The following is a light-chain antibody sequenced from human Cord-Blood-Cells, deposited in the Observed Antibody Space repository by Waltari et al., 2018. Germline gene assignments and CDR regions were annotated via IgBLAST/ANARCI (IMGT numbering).Light chain of an antibody. V-gene: IGKV1-33*01. CDR1: QDISNY. J-gene: IGKJ4*01. Sequence: DIQMTQSRSSLPASVRDRVTITCQASQDISNYLNWYQQKPGKAPKLLIYDASNLETGVPSRFSGSGSGTDFTLTISSLQPEDIATYYCQQYDNLPLTFGGGTKVEIK. CDR2: DAS. CDR3: QQYDNLPLT.